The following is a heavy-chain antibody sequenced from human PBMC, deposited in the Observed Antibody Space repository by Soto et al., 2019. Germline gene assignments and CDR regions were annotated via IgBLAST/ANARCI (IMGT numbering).Heavy chain of an antibody. Sequence: EVKLVESGGGLVQTGGSLRLSCAASGFTLSDRYMDWVRQAPGKGLEWVGRVRHKANSSTTEYAAAVKGRFTISRDDSQHSLYLQMNSLKTEDTAVYYCARSGCESSSWSADAFDGWGQGTMVTFSS. CDR1: GFTLSDRY. D-gene: IGHD6-13*01. J-gene: IGHJ3*01. CDR3: ARSGCESSSWSADAFDG. CDR2: VRHKANSSTT. V-gene: IGHV3-72*01.